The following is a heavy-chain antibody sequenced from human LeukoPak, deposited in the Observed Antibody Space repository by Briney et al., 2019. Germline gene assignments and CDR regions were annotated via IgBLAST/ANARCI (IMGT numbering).Heavy chain of an antibody. D-gene: IGHD2-15*01. CDR2: VKQEGREK. CDR3: AREDIVVVVAANHDAFDI. V-gene: IGHV3-7*01. J-gene: IGHJ3*02. CDR1: GFTFSSYW. Sequence: GGSLRLSCAASGFTFSSYWMSWFRQAPGKGLEWVANVKQEGREKYYVDSVKGRFTISRDNAKNSLYLQMNSLRAEDTAVYYCAREDIVVVVAANHDAFDIWGQGTMVTVSS.